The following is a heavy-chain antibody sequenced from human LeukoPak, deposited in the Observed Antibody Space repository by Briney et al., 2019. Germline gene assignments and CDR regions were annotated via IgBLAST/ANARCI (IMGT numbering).Heavy chain of an antibody. J-gene: IGHJ4*02. V-gene: IGHV3-23*01. CDR2: IIGSGGST. CDR3: VKGLHLGGNYYSAGD. CDR1: GFIFRGYA. D-gene: IGHD1-26*01. Sequence: GGSLRLSCAASGFIFRGYAMAWVRQAPGKGLEWVSTIIGSGGSTYYADSVKGRFTISRDNSKNTLFLQMNILRVEDTAVYYCVKGLHLGGNYYSAGDWGQGTLVTVSS.